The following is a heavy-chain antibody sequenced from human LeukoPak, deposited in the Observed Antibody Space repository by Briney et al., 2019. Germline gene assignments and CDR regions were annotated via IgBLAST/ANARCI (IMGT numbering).Heavy chain of an antibody. D-gene: IGHD5-18*01. CDR1: GGSISSYY. Sequence: SETLSLTCTVSGGSISSYYWSWIRQPPGKGLEWIGYIYYSGSTNYNPSLKSRVTISVDTSKNLFSLKLSSVTASDTAVYYCARGDVDTAMVDYWGQGTLVTVSS. CDR3: ARGDVDTAMVDY. CDR2: IYYSGST. J-gene: IGHJ4*02. V-gene: IGHV4-59*01.